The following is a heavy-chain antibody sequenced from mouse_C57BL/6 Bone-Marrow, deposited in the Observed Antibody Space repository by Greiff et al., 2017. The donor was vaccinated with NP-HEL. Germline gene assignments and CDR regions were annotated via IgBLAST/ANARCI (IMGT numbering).Heavy chain of an antibody. Sequence: VQLQQSGPELVKPGASVKISCKASGYTFTDYYMNWVKQSHGKSLEWIGDINPNNGGTSYNQKFKGKATLTVDKSSSTAYMELRSLTSEDSAVYYCARNYSNLYYYAMDYWGQGTSVTVSS. CDR3: ARNYSNLYYYAMDY. CDR1: GYTFTDYY. CDR2: INPNNGGT. D-gene: IGHD2-5*01. V-gene: IGHV1-26*01. J-gene: IGHJ4*01.